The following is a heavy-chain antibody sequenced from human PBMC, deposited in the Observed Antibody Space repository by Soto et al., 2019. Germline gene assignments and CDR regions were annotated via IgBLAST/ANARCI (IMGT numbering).Heavy chain of an antibody. J-gene: IGHJ4*02. CDR1: GFSSSSYA. Sequence: PWRSLLVPSAPCGFSSSSYAMAWVRKAPGKGLEWVSGINDSGGSTYYADSVTGGFIIWGDNSSNTLYLQMNTLRAEDPAIYFCAKGLYSNGYFVVDYWGQGTLVTVSS. CDR3: AKGLYSNGYFVVDY. D-gene: IGHD6-19*01. V-gene: IGHV3-23*01. CDR2: INDSGGST.